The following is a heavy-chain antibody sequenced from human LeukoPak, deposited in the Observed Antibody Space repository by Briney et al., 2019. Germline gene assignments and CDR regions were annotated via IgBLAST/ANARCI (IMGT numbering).Heavy chain of an antibody. Sequence: PGGSLRLSCTGAGFTFSAYWMTWARQAPGKGLEWVANLRPDGSDKIYVDSVKGRFTISRDHAKKLMYLQMSSLIAEDTAVYYCARDAYDDASESWGQGTLVTVSS. J-gene: IGHJ5*02. CDR2: LRPDGSDK. D-gene: IGHD3-3*01. CDR3: ARDAYDDASES. CDR1: GFTFSAYW. V-gene: IGHV3-7*01.